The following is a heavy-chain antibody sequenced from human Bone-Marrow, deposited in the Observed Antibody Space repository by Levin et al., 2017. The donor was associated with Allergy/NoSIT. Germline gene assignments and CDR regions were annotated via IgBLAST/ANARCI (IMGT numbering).Heavy chain of an antibody. V-gene: IGHV3-23*01. Sequence: GGSLRLSCAASGFTFSSYAMSWVRQAPGKGLEWVSAISGSGGSTYYADSVKGRFTISRDNSKNTLYLQMNSLRAEDTAVYYCAKNPIYDFWSGYPHYFDYWGQGTLVTVSS. D-gene: IGHD3-3*01. CDR1: GFTFSSYA. CDR2: ISGSGGST. J-gene: IGHJ4*02. CDR3: AKNPIYDFWSGYPHYFDY.